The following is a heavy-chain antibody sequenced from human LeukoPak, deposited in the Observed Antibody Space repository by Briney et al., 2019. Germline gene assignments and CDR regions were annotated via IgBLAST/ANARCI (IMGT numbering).Heavy chain of an antibody. Sequence: PGGSLRLSCAASGFTFSSYAMHWVRQAPGKGLEWVAVISYDGSNKYYADSVKGRFTISRDNSKNTLYLQMNSLRAEDTAVYYCARDTGSYSYGQTEEDYFDYWGQGTLVTVSS. V-gene: IGHV3-30-3*01. CDR3: ARDTGSYSYGQTEEDYFDY. J-gene: IGHJ4*02. CDR1: GFTFSSYA. D-gene: IGHD5-18*01. CDR2: ISYDGSNK.